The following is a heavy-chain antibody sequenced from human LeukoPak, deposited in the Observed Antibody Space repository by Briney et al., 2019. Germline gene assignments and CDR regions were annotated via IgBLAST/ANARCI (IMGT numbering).Heavy chain of an antibody. Sequence: GGSLRLSCIASGFNMSDYWMSWDRQAPGKGLEWVANIKQDGSEIYSGDSLKGRFTISRDNAKNSLYLQMNSLRGEDTAVYYCARDIDWLDCWGQGALVTVSS. CDR1: GFNMSDYW. CDR2: IKQDGSEI. V-gene: IGHV3-7*01. D-gene: IGHD2-15*01. CDR3: ARDIDWLDC. J-gene: IGHJ5*01.